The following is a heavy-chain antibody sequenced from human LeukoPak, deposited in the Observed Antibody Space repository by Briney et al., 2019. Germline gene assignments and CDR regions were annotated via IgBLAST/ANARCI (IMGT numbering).Heavy chain of an antibody. V-gene: IGHV4-59*01. CDR3: ARGSGYASFVFDY. D-gene: IGHD5-12*01. J-gene: IGHJ4*02. Sequence: SETLSLTCTVSGGSISSYYWSWIRQPPGKGLEWIGCIHYSGTTNYNPSLKSRVTISVDTSKNQFSLKLSSVTAADTAVYYCARGSGYASFVFDYWGQGTLVTLSS. CDR1: GGSISSYY. CDR2: IHYSGTT.